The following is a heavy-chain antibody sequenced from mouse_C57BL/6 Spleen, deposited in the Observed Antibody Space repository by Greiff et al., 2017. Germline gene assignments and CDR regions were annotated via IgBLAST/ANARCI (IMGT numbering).Heavy chain of an antibody. CDR2: INPSHGGT. CDR3: ARDYYGSSLLFDY. V-gene: IGHV1-53*01. D-gene: IGHD1-1*01. Sequence: QVQLQQPGPELVKPGASVKLSCKASGYTFTSYWMHWVKQRPGQGLGWIGNINPSHGGTNYTEKFKSKATRTLDKSASTAYMQLSSLTSEDSAVYYCARDYYGSSLLFDYWGQGTTLTVSS. J-gene: IGHJ2*01. CDR1: GYTFTSYW.